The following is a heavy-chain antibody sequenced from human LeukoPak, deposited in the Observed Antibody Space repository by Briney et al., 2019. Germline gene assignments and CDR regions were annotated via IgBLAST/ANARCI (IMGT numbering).Heavy chain of an antibody. J-gene: IGHJ4*02. D-gene: IGHD5-18*01. Sequence: SETLSLTCTVSGGSISSYYWSWIRQPPGKGLEWIGYIYYSGSTNYNPSLKSRVTISVDTSKNQFSLKLSSVTAADTAVYCCARVAYSYFDYWGQGTLVTVSS. CDR3: ARVAYSYFDY. CDR1: GGSISSYY. V-gene: IGHV4-59*01. CDR2: IYYSGST.